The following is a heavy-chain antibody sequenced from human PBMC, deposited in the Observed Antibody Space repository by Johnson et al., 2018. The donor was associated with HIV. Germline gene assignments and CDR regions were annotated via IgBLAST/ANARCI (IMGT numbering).Heavy chain of an antibody. V-gene: IGHV3-20*04. CDR2: INWNGGST. CDR3: ARDGAIAGAATEALDL. J-gene: IGHJ3*01. CDR1: GFNFDDYG. D-gene: IGHD1-26*01. Sequence: VQLVESGGGVVRPGGSLRLSCAASGFNFDDYGMSWVRQAPGQGLEWVSSINWNGGSTGYADSVKGRFTISRDNAKNTLYLQMNSLRPEDTAVYYCARDGAIAGAATEALDLWGQGTMVIVSS.